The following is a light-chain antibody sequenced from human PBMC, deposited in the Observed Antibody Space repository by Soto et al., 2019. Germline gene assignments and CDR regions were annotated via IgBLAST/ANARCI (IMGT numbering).Light chain of an antibody. CDR1: QSVRGN. Sequence: EIVMAQSPATLSVSPGEGATLSCRASQSVRGNLAWYQQKPGQAPRLLIYGASTRASGIPTRFSGAGSGAEFTLTISSLQSEDSAVYFCQQYIDWPRTVGGGTRVEIK. CDR3: QQYIDWPRT. J-gene: IGKJ4*01. V-gene: IGKV3D-15*01. CDR2: GAS.